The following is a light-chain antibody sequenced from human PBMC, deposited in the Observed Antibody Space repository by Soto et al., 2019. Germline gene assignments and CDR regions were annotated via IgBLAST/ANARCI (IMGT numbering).Light chain of an antibody. J-gene: IGKJ2*01. CDR1: QSISSW. V-gene: IGKV1-5*03. CDR2: KAS. Sequence: DIQMTQSPSTLSASVGDRVTITCRASQSISSWLAWYPEKPGKAPKLLIYKASSLESGVPSRFSGSGSGTEFPLTISSLQPDDFATYYCQQYTSYSYTFGQGTKLEIK. CDR3: QQYTSYSYT.